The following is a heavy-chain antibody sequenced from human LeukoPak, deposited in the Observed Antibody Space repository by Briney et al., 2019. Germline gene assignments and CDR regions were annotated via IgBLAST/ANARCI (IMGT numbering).Heavy chain of an antibody. CDR2: ISSSGGST. CDR1: GFTFDDYA. D-gene: IGHD1-26*01. Sequence: PGGSLRLSCAASGFTFDDYAMHWVRQAPGKGLEWVSAISSSGGSTHYADSVKGRFTISRDNSKNTLYLQMSSLRAEDTAMYYCAKRLVVGATLDAFDIWGQGTMVTISS. J-gene: IGHJ3*02. V-gene: IGHV3-23*01. CDR3: AKRLVVGATLDAFDI.